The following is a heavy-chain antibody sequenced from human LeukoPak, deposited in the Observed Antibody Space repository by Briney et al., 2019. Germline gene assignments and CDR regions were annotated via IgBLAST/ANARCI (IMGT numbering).Heavy chain of an antibody. Sequence: SVTVSYKASGGTFSSYAISWVRQAPGQGLGWMGGIIPIFGTANYAQKFQGRVTITTDESTSTAYMELSSLRSEDTAVYYCARGVPAAIAFDIWGQGTMVTVSS. CDR1: GGTFSSYA. V-gene: IGHV1-69*05. CDR2: IIPIFGTA. D-gene: IGHD2-2*01. J-gene: IGHJ3*02. CDR3: ARGVPAAIAFDI.